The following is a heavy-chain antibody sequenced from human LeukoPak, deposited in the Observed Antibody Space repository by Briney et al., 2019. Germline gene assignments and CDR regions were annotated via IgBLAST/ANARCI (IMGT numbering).Heavy chain of an antibody. V-gene: IGHV3-7*01. CDR1: GFIFTDYW. J-gene: IGHJ4*02. CDR2: IKQDGSQT. Sequence: GGSLRLSCAASGFIFTDYWMNWARQAPGKGLEWLANIKQDGSQTYYVDSVRGRFTISRDNTKNSLYLQMNSLRAEDTAVYYCARGWAYGSGSYFYWGQGTLVTVSS. CDR3: ARGWAYGSGSYFY. D-gene: IGHD3-10*01.